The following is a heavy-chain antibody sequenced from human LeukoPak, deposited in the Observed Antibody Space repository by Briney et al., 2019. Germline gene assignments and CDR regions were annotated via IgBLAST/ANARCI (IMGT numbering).Heavy chain of an antibody. Sequence: HSGGSLRLSCAASGFTFSTFAMIWVRQPPGKGLEWVSSIFPSGGEIHYADSVRGRFTISRDNSKSTLSLQMNSLRAEDTAVYHCARRAGAYSHPYDYWGQGTLVTVSS. CDR1: GFTFSTFA. J-gene: IGHJ4*02. CDR3: ARRAGAYSHPYDY. V-gene: IGHV3-23*01. D-gene: IGHD4/OR15-4a*01. CDR2: IFPSGGEI.